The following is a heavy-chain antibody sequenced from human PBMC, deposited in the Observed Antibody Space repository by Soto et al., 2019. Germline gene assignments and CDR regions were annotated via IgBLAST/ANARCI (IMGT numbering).Heavy chain of an antibody. J-gene: IGHJ4*02. D-gene: IGHD4-17*01. Sequence: QVQLVQSGAEVKKPGSSVRVSCKASGGTLNSYTISWVRQAPGQGLEWMGGIIPVFGTTDYAQKFQGRVPMTADQSTGTAELDLLSLRSHYTAIYYCSISNSYGRGAFWGQGTLVTVSS. CDR1: GGTLNSYT. CDR2: IIPVFGTT. CDR3: SISNSYGRGAF. V-gene: IGHV1-69*01.